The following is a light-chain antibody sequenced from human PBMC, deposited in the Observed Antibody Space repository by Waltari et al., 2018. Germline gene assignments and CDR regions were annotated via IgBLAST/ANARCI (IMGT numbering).Light chain of an antibody. J-gene: IGLJ3*02. V-gene: IGLV2-18*02. CDR1: SSDVGSYNR. Sequence: QSALTLPPSVSGSPGQSVTIPCTGTSSDVGSYNRVSWYQQSPGTAPTDMIYEDSNRPSGVPDRFSGSKSGNTASLTISGLQADDEADYSCSSYTSSNTWVFGGGTKLTVL. CDR2: EDS. CDR3: SSYTSSNTWV.